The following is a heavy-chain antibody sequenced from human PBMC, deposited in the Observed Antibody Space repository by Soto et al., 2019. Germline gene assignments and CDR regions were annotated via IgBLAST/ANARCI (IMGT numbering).Heavy chain of an antibody. J-gene: IGHJ4*02. V-gene: IGHV3-21*01. D-gene: IGHD3-22*01. CDR3: ARDWRNYYDSSGYYYSSGY. CDR1: GFTFSSYS. Sequence: GGSLRLSCAASGFTFSSYSMNWVRQAPGKGLEWVSSISSSSSYIYYADSVKGRFTISRDNAKNSLYLQMNSLRAEDTAVYYCARDWRNYYDSSGYYYSSGYWGQGTLVTVSS. CDR2: ISSSSSYI.